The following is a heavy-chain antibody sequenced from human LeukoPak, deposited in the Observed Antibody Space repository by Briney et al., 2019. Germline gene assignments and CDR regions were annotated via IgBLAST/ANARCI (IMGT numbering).Heavy chain of an antibody. V-gene: IGHV3-64*01. D-gene: IGHD2-21*01. CDR3: TRWLGAYDC. CDR1: GFNVSGYG. Sequence: GGSLRLSCAASGFNVSGYGMHWVRQAPRKGLEYVSAISSNGASTYYANSVKGRFTISRDNSKNTLYLHMGSLRAEDMAVYFCTRWLGAYDCWGQGALVTVSS. J-gene: IGHJ4*02. CDR2: ISSNGAST.